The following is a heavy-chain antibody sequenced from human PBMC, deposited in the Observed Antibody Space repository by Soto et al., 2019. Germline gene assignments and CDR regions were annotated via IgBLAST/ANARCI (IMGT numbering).Heavy chain of an antibody. Sequence: GGSLRLSCAASGFTFSSYSIHWVRQAPGKGLEWVAVISYDGSNKYYADPVKGRFTISRDNSKNTLYLQMSSLRAEDTAVYDCARDRIAAAGIGIFDYWGQGTLVTVSS. V-gene: IGHV3-30-3*01. D-gene: IGHD6-13*01. CDR1: GFTFSSYS. CDR2: ISYDGSNK. CDR3: ARDRIAAAGIGIFDY. J-gene: IGHJ4*02.